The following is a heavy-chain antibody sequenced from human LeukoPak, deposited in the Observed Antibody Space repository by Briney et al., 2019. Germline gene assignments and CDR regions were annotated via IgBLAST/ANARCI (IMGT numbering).Heavy chain of an antibody. J-gene: IGHJ3*02. CDR2: ISYDGRNK. CDR3: ADGGGMQQLVPDAFDI. V-gene: IGHV3-30*04. CDR1: GFTFSSYV. D-gene: IGHD6-13*01. Sequence: GGSLRLSCAASGFTFSSYVMHWVRQAPGKGLEWGAVISYDGRNKYYADSVKGRFTISRDNSKNTLYLQMNSLRAEDTAVYYCADGGGMQQLVPDAFDIWGQGTMVTVSS.